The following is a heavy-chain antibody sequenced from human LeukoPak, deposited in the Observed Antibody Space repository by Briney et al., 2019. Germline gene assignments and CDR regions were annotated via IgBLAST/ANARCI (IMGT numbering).Heavy chain of an antibody. J-gene: IGHJ4*02. CDR2: IYYSGST. D-gene: IGHD1-26*01. CDR3: ARLNRLGAVGY. V-gene: IGHV4-39*01. Sequence: SETLSLTCTVSGGSISSSSYYWGWIRQPPGKGLEWIGSIYYSGSTYYNPSLKSRVTISVDTSKNQFSLKLSSVTAADTAVYYCARLNRLGAVGYWGQGTLVTVSS. CDR1: GGSISSSSYY.